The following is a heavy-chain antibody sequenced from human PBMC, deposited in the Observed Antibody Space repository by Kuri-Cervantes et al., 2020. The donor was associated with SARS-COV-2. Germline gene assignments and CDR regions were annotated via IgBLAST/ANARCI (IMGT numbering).Heavy chain of an antibody. CDR2: IWYDGSNK. CDR3: ARVPLGAYYDSSGYYSHYYYYGMDV. D-gene: IGHD3-22*01. J-gene: IGHJ6*02. V-gene: IGHV3-33*01. CDR1: GFTFSRYG. Sequence: SLRHFCAASGFTFSRYGMHWVRQSPGKGLEWVAVIWYDGSNKYYADSVKGRFTISRDNSKNTLYLQMNSLRAEDTAVYYCARVPLGAYYDSSGYYSHYYYYGMDVWGQGTMVTVSS.